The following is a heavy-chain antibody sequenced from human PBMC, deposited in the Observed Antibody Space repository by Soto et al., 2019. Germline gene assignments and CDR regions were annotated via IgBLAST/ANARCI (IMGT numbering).Heavy chain of an antibody. D-gene: IGHD2-15*01. V-gene: IGHV4-59*01. Sequence: PSETLSLTCTASGGSMSTYYWLWIRQAPGQGLEWIGYIYSSGNTNYNPSLKSRVAMSIDTSKMQFSLSLTSVTAADTAVYYCASAFGGRPPDSCGQGTLVTVSS. CDR2: IYSSGNT. CDR1: GGSMSTYY. J-gene: IGHJ4*02. CDR3: ASAFGGRPPDS.